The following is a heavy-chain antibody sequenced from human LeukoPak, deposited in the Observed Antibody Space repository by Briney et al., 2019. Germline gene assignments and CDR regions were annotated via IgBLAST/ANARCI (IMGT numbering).Heavy chain of an antibody. Sequence: ASVKVSCKASGYTFTSYDINWVRQATGQGLEWMGWINTNTGNPTYAQGFTGRFVFSLDTSVSTAYLQISSLKAEDTAVYYCARAGQWLAPPIGYYYYYMDVWGKGTTVTVSS. CDR1: GYTFTSYD. V-gene: IGHV7-4-1*02. J-gene: IGHJ6*03. CDR2: INTNTGNP. CDR3: ARAGQWLAPPIGYYYYYMDV. D-gene: IGHD6-19*01.